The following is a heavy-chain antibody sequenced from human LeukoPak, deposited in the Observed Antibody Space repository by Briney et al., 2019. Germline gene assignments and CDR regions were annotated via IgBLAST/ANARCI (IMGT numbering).Heavy chain of an antibody. V-gene: IGHV3-23*01. J-gene: IGHJ6*02. Sequence: GGSLRLSCAASGFTFSSYAMSWVRQAPGKGLEWVSAISGSGGSTYYADSVKGRFTISRDNSKNTLYLQMNSLRAEDTAVYYCAKDCSGGSCYSAYYYYGTDVWGQGTTVTVSS. CDR1: GFTFSSYA. D-gene: IGHD2-15*01. CDR2: ISGSGGST. CDR3: AKDCSGGSCYSAYYYYGTDV.